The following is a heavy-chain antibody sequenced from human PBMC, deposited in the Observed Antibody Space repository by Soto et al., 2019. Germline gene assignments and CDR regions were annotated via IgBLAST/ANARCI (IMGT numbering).Heavy chain of an antibody. D-gene: IGHD2-15*01. J-gene: IGHJ2*01. Sequence: QVQLVQSGAEVKKPGASVKVSCKASGYTFNNYGISWVRQAPGQGLEWMGWIGPYNGNTDHAQNFQGRVNMTTDTPTNTAYMELMSMRSDDTALYYCARGYCSVGSCYTCWHFDLWGRGTLVTVSS. CDR2: IGPYNGNT. V-gene: IGHV1-18*01. CDR1: GYTFNNYG. CDR3: ARGYCSVGSCYTCWHFDL.